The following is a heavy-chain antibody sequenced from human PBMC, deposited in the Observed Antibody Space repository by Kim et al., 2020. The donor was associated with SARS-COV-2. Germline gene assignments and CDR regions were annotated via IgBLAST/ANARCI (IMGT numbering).Heavy chain of an antibody. D-gene: IGHD3-10*01. V-gene: IGHV1-3*01. Sequence: ASVKVSCKASGYTFTSYAMHWVRQAPGQRLEWMGWINAGNGNTKYSQKFQGRVTITRDTSASTAYMELSSLRSEDTAVYYCARGGSGSYYQIRSFDPWGQGTLVTVSS. J-gene: IGHJ5*02. CDR1: GYTFTSYA. CDR2: INAGNGNT. CDR3: ARGGSGSYYQIRSFDP.